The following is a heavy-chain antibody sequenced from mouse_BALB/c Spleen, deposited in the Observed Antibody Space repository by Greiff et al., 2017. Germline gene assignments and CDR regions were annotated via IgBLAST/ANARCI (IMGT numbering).Heavy chain of an antibody. V-gene: IGHV1-18*01. CDR1: GYSFTGYT. J-gene: IGHJ3*01. CDR2: INPYNGGT. Sequence: EVHLVESGPELVKPGASMKISCKASGYSFTGYTMNWVKQSHGKNLEWIGLINPYNGGTSYNQKFKGKATLTVDKSSSTAYMELLSLTSEDSAVYYGARGDGYEGSRFAYWGQGTLVTVSA. D-gene: IGHD2-2*01. CDR3: ARGDGYEGSRFAY.